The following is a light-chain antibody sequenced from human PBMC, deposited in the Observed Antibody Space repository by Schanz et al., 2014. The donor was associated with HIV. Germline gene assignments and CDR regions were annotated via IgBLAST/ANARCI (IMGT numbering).Light chain of an antibody. CDR2: EVS. V-gene: IGLV2-14*02. J-gene: IGLJ3*02. CDR3: SSYAATSNVL. Sequence: QSALTQPASVSGSPGQSITISCTGTTSDIGTYDLVSWYQQHPGRAPKLLIYEVSKRPSGVPDRFSGSKSGNTASLTVSGLQVDDEADYYCSSYAATSNVLFGGGTKLTVL. CDR1: TSDIGTYDL.